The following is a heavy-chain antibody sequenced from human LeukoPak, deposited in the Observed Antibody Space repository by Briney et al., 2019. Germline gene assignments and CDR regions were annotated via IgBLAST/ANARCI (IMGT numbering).Heavy chain of an antibody. V-gene: IGHV3-74*01. CDR1: GFHFRAFW. CDR2: MNLDGSVT. CDR3: ARDSHLSRLLDY. Sequence: GSLRLPCEGSGFHFRAFWMYWVRQPPGKGMVLVSRMNLDGSVTSYADSVEGRFTISRDNAKNTLYLQMDSVRADDTAIYYCARDSHLSRLLDYWGQGTPVTVSS. J-gene: IGHJ4*02.